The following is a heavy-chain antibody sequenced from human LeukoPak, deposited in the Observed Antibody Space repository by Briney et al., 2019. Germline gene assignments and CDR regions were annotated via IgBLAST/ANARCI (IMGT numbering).Heavy chain of an antibody. CDR2: ISSSSSYI. V-gene: IGHV3-21*01. J-gene: IGHJ4*02. D-gene: IGHD3-3*01. CDR3: ARDFYSDFWSGYWS. CDR1: GFTFSSYS. Sequence: GGSLRLSCAASGFTFSSYSMNWVRQAPGKGLEWVSSISSSSSYIYYADSVKGRFTISRDNAKNSLYLQMYSLRAEDTAVYYCARDFYSDFWSGYWSWGQGTLVTVSS.